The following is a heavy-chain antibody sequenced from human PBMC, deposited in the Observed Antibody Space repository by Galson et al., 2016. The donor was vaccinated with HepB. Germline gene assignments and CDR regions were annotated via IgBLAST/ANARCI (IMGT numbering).Heavy chain of an antibody. CDR1: GYTFTSYG. Sequence: SVKVSCKASGYTFTSYGFSWVRQAPGQGLEWIGWISAYNGNINYAQKFQGRVTMTTDTSTSTAYMELRSLRSDDTAVYYCSSLSCWTNYAFDIWGQGTMVTVSS. J-gene: IGHJ3*02. D-gene: IGHD6-19*01. V-gene: IGHV1-18*01. CDR3: SSLSCWTNYAFDI. CDR2: ISAYNGNI.